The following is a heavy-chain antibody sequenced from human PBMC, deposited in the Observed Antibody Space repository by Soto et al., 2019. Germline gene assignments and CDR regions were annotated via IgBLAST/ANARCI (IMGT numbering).Heavy chain of an antibody. CDR2: IYFSGSA. D-gene: IGHD5-12*01. CDR1: GGSITSYY. Sequence: QVQLQESRAGLVKPSETLSLTCTVSGGSITSYYWSWIRQPPGKGLEWIGYIYFSGSANYNPSLKSRVTISVDTSKNQFSLKLSSVTAADTAVYYCARRYSGYGDYWGQGTLVTVSS. CDR3: ARRYSGYGDY. V-gene: IGHV4-59*08. J-gene: IGHJ4*02.